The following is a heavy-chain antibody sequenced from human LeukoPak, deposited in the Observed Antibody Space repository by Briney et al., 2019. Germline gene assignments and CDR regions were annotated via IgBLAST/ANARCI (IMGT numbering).Heavy chain of an antibody. Sequence: GGSLRLSCAASGFTVSSNYMSWVRQAPGKGLEWVSVIYSGDSTYYADSVKGRFTISRDNSKNTLYLQMNSLRAEDTAVYYCARVTDYDFWSGYLYWGQGTLVTVSS. CDR1: GFTVSSNY. V-gene: IGHV3-66*02. CDR2: IYSGDST. CDR3: ARVTDYDFWSGYLY. D-gene: IGHD3-3*01. J-gene: IGHJ4*02.